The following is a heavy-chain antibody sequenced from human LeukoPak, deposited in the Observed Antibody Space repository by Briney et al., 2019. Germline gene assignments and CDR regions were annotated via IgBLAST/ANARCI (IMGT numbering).Heavy chain of an antibody. CDR1: GFTINSKY. J-gene: IGHJ4*02. CDR3: ARSTPGPFCSGEGCPPTLTPFDY. V-gene: IGHV3-53*01. D-gene: IGHD2-15*01. CDR2: VYSGGET. Sequence: PGGSLRLSCAASGFTINSKYLSWVRQAPGTGLEWVAVVYSGGETFYADSVRGRFTVSRDISKNTLYLLMESLRDEDTAVYYCARSTPGPFCSGEGCPPTLTPFDYWGQGTLVTVSS.